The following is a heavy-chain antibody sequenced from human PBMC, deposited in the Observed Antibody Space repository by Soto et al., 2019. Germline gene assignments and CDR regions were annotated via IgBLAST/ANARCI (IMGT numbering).Heavy chain of an antibody. V-gene: IGHV4-30-2*01. CDR2: INHLETT. D-gene: IGHD1-26*01. J-gene: IGHJ4*02. CDR3: ARGGGSDSFDY. CDR1: GASITFGGYS. Sequence: SETLSLTCTVSGASITFGGYSWSWIRQTPGKGLEWIGYINHLETTFYNPSFESRLTLSIDRAKNQFSLKLHSMSAADRAVYFCARGGGSDSFDYWGQGILVTSPQ.